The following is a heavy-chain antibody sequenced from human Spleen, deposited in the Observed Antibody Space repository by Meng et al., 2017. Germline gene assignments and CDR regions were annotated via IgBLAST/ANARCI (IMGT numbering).Heavy chain of an antibody. V-gene: IGHV1-18*01. CDR1: GYTLMNNG. D-gene: IGHD4-17*01. J-gene: IGHJ4*02. CDR3: ARGAYGDYVDY. Sequence: ASVKVSCKASGYTLMNNGFSWVRQAPGQGLEWMGWISVSNGNTHYAQKFKDRVSMTTDTSTNTAYMELRSLRSDDTAVYYCARGAYGDYVDYWGQGTLVTVSS. CDR2: ISVSNGNT.